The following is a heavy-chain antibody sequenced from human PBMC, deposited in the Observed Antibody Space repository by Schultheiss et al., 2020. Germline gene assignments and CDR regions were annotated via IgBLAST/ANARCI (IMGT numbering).Heavy chain of an antibody. CDR2: ISWNSGSI. CDR1: GFTFDDYA. D-gene: IGHD6-13*01. CDR3: AKAPGIAAAGTWFDP. V-gene: IGHV3-9*01. J-gene: IGHJ5*02. Sequence: GGSLRLSCAASGFTFDDYAMHWVRQAPGKGLEWVSGISWNSGSIGYADSVKGRFTISRDNAKNSLYLQMNSLRAEDTALYYCAKAPGIAAAGTWFDPWGQGTLVNGYS.